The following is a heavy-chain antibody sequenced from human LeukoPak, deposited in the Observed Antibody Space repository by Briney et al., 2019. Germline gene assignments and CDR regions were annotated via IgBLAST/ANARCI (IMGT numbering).Heavy chain of an antibody. V-gene: IGHV1-46*01. Sequence: ASVKVSCKASGYTFTSYYMHWVRQASGQGLEWMGIINPSGGSTSYAQKFQGRVTMTRDTPTSTVYMELSSLRSEDTAVYYCARDMVRGVSPILRNYYYYYGMDVWGQGTTVTVSS. J-gene: IGHJ6*02. CDR1: GYTFTSYY. CDR2: INPSGGST. CDR3: ARDMVRGVSPILRNYYYYYGMDV. D-gene: IGHD3-10*01.